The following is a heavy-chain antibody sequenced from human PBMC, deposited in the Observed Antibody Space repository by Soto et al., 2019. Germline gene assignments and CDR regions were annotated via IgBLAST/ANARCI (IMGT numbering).Heavy chain of an antibody. J-gene: IGHJ6*03. Sequence: GGSLRLSCAASGFTFSSYSMNWVRQAPGKGLEWVSYISSSSSTIYYADSVKGRFTISRDNAKNSLYLQMNSLRAEDTAVYYCAREVGDFVVVPQLRMDVWGKGTTVTVSS. D-gene: IGHD2-2*01. CDR1: GFTFSSYS. CDR3: AREVGDFVVVPQLRMDV. V-gene: IGHV3-48*01. CDR2: ISSSSSTI.